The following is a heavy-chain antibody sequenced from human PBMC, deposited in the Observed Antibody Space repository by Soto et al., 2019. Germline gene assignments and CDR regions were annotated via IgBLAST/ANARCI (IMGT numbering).Heavy chain of an antibody. V-gene: IGHV6-1*01. Sequence: SQTLSLTCAISGDSVSSNIAAWNWIRQSPSRGLEWLGRTYYRSKWYNDYAVSVKSRITINPDTSKNQFSLQRNSVTPEDTAVYYCARDRLIAARRFDYYYYGMDVWGQGTTVTVSS. CDR2: TYYRSKWYN. CDR3: ARDRLIAARRFDYYYYGMDV. D-gene: IGHD6-6*01. J-gene: IGHJ6*02. CDR1: GDSVSSNIAA.